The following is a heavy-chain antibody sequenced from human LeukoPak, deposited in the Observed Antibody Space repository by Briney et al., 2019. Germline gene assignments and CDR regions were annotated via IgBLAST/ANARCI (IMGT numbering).Heavy chain of an antibody. CDR3: ARTSIAAAGIKTGDSWYFDL. V-gene: IGHV4-61*02. CDR1: GGSISSGSYY. CDR2: IYTSGST. J-gene: IGHJ2*01. D-gene: IGHD6-13*01. Sequence: PSQTLSLTCTVSGGSISSGSYYWSWIRQPAGKGLEWIGRIYTSGSTNYNPSLKSRVTISVDTSKNQFSLKLSSVTAADTAVYYCARTSIAAAGIKTGDSWYFDLWGRGTLVTVSS.